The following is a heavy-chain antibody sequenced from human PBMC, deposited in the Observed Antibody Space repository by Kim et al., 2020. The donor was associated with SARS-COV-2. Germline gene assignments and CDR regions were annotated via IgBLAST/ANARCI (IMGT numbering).Heavy chain of an antibody. Sequence: KRAGSEKYYVDSVRGRFTNSRGNAKNSLYLQMNSLRAEDTAVYYCSGSLNVWGQGTLVTVSS. J-gene: IGHJ4*02. CDR3: SGSLNV. CDR2: KRAGSEK. V-gene: IGHV3-7*01.